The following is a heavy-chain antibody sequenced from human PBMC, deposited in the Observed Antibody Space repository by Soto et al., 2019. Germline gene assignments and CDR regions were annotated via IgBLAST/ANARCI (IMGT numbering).Heavy chain of an antibody. V-gene: IGHV4-39*01. CDR2: IYYSGST. CDR1: GGSISRSSYY. J-gene: IGHJ4*02. Sequence: PSETLSLTCTVSGGSISRSSYYWGWIRQPPGKGLEWIGSIYYSGSTYYNPSLKSRVTISVDTSKNQFSLKLSSVTAADTAVYYCARLRSSSWYGYYFDYWGQGTLVTVSS. CDR3: ARLRSSSWYGYYFDY. D-gene: IGHD6-13*01.